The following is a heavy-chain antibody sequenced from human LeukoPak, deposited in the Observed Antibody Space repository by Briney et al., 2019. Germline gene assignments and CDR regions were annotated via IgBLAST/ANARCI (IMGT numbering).Heavy chain of an antibody. Sequence: GGSLRLSCAASGFTFSSYAMHWVRQAPGKGLEWVSVISGSGGTTYYADSVKGRFTTSRDNSKNTLYLQMNSLRAEDTAVYYCARKKRVDTDSIMVYYYYAMDVWGQGTTVTVSS. CDR3: ARKKRVDTDSIMVYYYYAMDV. CDR2: ISGSGGTT. CDR1: GFTFSSYA. D-gene: IGHD5-18*01. V-gene: IGHV3-23*01. J-gene: IGHJ6*02.